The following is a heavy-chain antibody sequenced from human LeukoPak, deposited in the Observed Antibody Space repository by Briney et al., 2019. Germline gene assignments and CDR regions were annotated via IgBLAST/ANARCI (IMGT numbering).Heavy chain of an antibody. CDR1: GFTFSDYY. CDR3: ARARPPSGVAPYFDY. D-gene: IGHD1-26*01. J-gene: IGHJ4*02. V-gene: IGHV3-11*01. CDR2: ISSSGSTI. Sequence: GGSLRLSCAASGFTFSDYYMSWIRQAPGKGLEWVSYISSSGSTIYYADSVKGRFTISRDNAKNSLYLQMNSLRAEDTAVYYCARARPPSGVAPYFDYWGQGTLVTVSS.